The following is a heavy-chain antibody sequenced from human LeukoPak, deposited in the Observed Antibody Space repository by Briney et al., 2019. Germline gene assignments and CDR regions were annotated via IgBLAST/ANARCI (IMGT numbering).Heavy chain of an antibody. Sequence: SETLSLTCTVSGGSISSYYGSWLRQPAGKGLEWIGRIYTRGSTNYNPSLMSRVTMSVDTSKHQSSHKLSSVTAADTAVYYCAGEGHYYDSSGYYYGGEDYWGQGTLATVSS. V-gene: IGHV4-4*07. J-gene: IGHJ4*02. CDR2: IYTRGST. CDR3: AGEGHYYDSSGYYYGGEDY. D-gene: IGHD3-22*01. CDR1: GGSISSYY.